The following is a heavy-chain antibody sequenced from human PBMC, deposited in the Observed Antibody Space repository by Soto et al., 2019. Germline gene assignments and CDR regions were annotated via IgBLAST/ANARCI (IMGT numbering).Heavy chain of an antibody. V-gene: IGHV2-70*04. CDR1: GFSLSTKGLR. Sequence: PTLVNPTQTLTLTCTFSGFSLSTKGLRVSWIRQPPGKALERLARIDWDADKCYSTSLRAWRTDSKDTSSNQVVLTMTNTHPADTASYSGAGGSGWINYFGYCGQGALV. CDR2: IDWDADK. J-gene: IGHJ4*02. D-gene: IGHD6-19*01. CDR3: AGGSGWINYFGY.